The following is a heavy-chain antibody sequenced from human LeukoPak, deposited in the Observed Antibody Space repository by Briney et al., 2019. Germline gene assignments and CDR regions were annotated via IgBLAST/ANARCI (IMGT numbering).Heavy chain of an antibody. CDR2: FSSSSSYI. Sequence: GGSLRLSCAASGFTFSSYDMHWVRQATGKGLEWVSSFSSSSSYIYYADSVKGRFTISRDNAKNSLYLQMNSLRAEDTAVYYCARDPGGVYYGSGSPPMDVWGKGTTVTISS. CDR1: GFTFSSYD. J-gene: IGHJ6*03. CDR3: ARDPGGVYYGSGSPPMDV. D-gene: IGHD3-10*01. V-gene: IGHV3-21*01.